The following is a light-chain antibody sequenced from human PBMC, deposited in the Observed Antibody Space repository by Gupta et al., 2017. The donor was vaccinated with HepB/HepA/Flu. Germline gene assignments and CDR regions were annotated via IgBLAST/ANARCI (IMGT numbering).Light chain of an antibody. V-gene: IGLV10-54*04. CDR1: SNNVGNQG. J-gene: IGLJ2*01. CDR2: KNN. Sequence: AGLTQPPSVSKGLRQTATLTCTGNSNNVGNQGAAWLQQHQGHPPKLLSYKNNNRPSGISERFSASRSRNTASLTITGLQPEDEADYYCSEWDSSLRAQVFGGGTKLTVL. CDR3: SEWDSSLRAQV.